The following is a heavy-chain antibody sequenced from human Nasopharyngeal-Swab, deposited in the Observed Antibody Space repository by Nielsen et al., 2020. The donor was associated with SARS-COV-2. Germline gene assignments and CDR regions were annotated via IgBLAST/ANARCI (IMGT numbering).Heavy chain of an antibody. CDR2: INPGGGY. CDR1: GASFSDST. CDR3: ARGLSSVVPAPILGLGPWYSYYYMDV. J-gene: IGHJ6*03. Sequence: SETLSLTCAVFGASFSDSTWNWIRQPPGKGLEWIGEINPGGGYTFSPSLKSRVSISVDPSKNQFSLRLTSVTAADTAVYYCARGLSSVVPAPILGLGPWYSYYYMDVWDKGTTVTVSS. V-gene: IGHV4-34*01. D-gene: IGHD2-2*01.